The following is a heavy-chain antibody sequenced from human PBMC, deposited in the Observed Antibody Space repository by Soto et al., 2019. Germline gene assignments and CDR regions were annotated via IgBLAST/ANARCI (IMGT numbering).Heavy chain of an antibody. V-gene: IGHV3-23*01. CDR1: GFTFTNYA. J-gene: IGHJ3*01. CDR2: ISDSGGTA. Sequence: GSLRLSCTASGFTFTNYAMNWVRQAPGKGLEWVSVISDSGGTAFYSDSVQGRFTISRDNSKNTLYLQMNSLRAEDTAIYYCVREGSGWDSRGSFDFWGRGTMVTVSS. CDR3: VREGSGWDSRGSFDF. D-gene: IGHD6-25*01.